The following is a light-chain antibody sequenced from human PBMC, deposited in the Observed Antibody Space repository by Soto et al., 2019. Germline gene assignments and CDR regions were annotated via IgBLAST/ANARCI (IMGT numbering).Light chain of an antibody. J-gene: IGLJ2*01. V-gene: IGLV2-14*03. Sequence: SALTQPASVSGSPGQSITISCTGTSSDVGAYNFVSWYQHHPGKAPQLIIYDVNNRPSGVSDRFSGSKSGNTASLTISGLQAEDEADYYCSSYTTTATRLFGGGTKVTVL. CDR1: SSDVGAYNF. CDR2: DVN. CDR3: SSYTTTATRL.